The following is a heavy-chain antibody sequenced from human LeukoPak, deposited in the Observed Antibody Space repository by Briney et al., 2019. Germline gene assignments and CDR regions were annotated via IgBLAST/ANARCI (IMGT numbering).Heavy chain of an antibody. J-gene: IGHJ3*02. V-gene: IGHV5-51*01. D-gene: IGHD3-9*01. Sequence: GESLKISCKDSGNSFSSYWIGWVRQMPGKGLEWMGIIYPGDSDTRYSPSFQGQVTISADKSISTAYLQWSSLKASDTAMYYCARRIDYDILTGYTPGAFDIWGQGTMVTVSS. CDR1: GNSFSSYW. CDR3: ARRIDYDILTGYTPGAFDI. CDR2: IYPGDSDT.